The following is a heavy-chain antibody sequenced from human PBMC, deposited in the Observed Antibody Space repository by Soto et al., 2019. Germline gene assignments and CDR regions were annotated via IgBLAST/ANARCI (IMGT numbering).Heavy chain of an antibody. CDR2: IYYSGST. V-gene: IGHV4-31*03. J-gene: IGHJ6*04. CDR1: GGSISSGGYY. CDR3: ARDPPLLVGVGVHLPEV. Sequence: SETLSLTCTVSGGSISSGGYYWSWIRQHPGKGLEWIGYIYYSGSTYYNPSLKSRVTISVDTSKNQFSLKLSSVTAADTAVYYCARDPPLLVGVGVHLPEVWGKGTTVTVSS. D-gene: IGHD3-10*01.